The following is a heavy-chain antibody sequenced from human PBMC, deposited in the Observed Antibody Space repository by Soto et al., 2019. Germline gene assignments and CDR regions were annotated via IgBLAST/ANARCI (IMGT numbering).Heavy chain of an antibody. D-gene: IGHD3-16*01. V-gene: IGHV3-15*07. CDR2: IKSKTDGGTT. CDR1: GFTFSNAW. Sequence: GGSLRLSCTASGFTFSNAWMNWVRQAPGKGLEWVGRIKSKTDGGTTDYTAPVKGRFTISTDDSKNTLYLQMNSLKTEDTAVYYCTALIWGSSWHVWGQGTTVTVSS. CDR3: TALIWGSSWHV. J-gene: IGHJ6*02.